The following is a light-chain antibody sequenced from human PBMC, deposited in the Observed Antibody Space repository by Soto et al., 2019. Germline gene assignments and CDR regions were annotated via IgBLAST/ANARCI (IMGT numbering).Light chain of an antibody. Sequence: QSVLTQPPSVSGAPGQRVTISCTGSSSNIGAGYDGHWYQQLPGTAPKLLIYGNSNRPSGVPDRFSGSKSGASASLAITGLHAEDDADYSCQSNDSSLCGPVFGGGTNLTVL. CDR3: QSNDSSLCGPV. V-gene: IGLV1-40*01. J-gene: IGLJ2*01. CDR1: SSNIGAGYD. CDR2: GNS.